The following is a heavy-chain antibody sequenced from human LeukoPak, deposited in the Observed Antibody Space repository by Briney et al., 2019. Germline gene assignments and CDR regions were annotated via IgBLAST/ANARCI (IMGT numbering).Heavy chain of an antibody. D-gene: IGHD4-23*01. Sequence: GGSLRLSCAASGFTFSDYWMNWVRQAPGKGLEWLSTIKQDGSEKFYVAPVEGRFTMSRDNTKNSLYLQMNSLRAEDTAVYYCARDGRDYAGNSGGNYWGQGTLVTVSS. V-gene: IGHV3-7*01. CDR2: IKQDGSEK. J-gene: IGHJ4*02. CDR3: ARDGRDYAGNSGGNY. CDR1: GFTFSDYW.